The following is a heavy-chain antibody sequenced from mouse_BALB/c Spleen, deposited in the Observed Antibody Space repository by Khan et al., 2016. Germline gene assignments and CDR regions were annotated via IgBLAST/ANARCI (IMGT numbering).Heavy chain of an antibody. CDR3: NACDYNAMDY. CDR1: GFNIKDYY. V-gene: IGHV14-4*02. Sequence: VRLQQSGAELVRSGASVKLSCTASGFNIKDYYMHWVKQRPEQGLEWIGWIDPENGDTEYAPKFQGKATMTADTSSNTAYLQLSSLTSEDTAVYWDNACDYNAMDYWGQGTSVTVSS. J-gene: IGHJ4*01. CDR2: IDPENGDT.